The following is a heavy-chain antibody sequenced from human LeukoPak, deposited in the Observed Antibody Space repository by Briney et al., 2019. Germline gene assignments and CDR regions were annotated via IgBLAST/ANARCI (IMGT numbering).Heavy chain of an antibody. CDR3: AREKETAMVSSYYYYGMDV. D-gene: IGHD5-18*01. V-gene: IGHV3-11*04. Sequence: GGSLRLSCAASGFTFSDYYMSWIRQAPGNGLEWVSYISSSSSTIYYADSVKGRFTISRDNAKNSLYLQMNSLRAEDTAVYYCAREKETAMVSSYYYYGMDVWGQGTTVTVSS. CDR2: ISSSSSTI. J-gene: IGHJ6*02. CDR1: GFTFSDYY.